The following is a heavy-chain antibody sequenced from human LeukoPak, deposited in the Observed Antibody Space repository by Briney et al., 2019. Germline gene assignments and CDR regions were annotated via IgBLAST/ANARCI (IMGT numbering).Heavy chain of an antibody. J-gene: IGHJ4*02. CDR2: IFTGGST. V-gene: IGHV4-61*02. Sequence: PSETLSLTCSVSGVSINSGNYYWTWIRQPAGKGLQWIGRIFTGGSTNYNPSLKSRVTMSVDTPKNQFSLKLSSVTAADTAVYYCARDLSVVGATREDYWGQGTLVTASS. CDR1: GVSINSGNYY. D-gene: IGHD1-26*01. CDR3: ARDLSVVGATREDY.